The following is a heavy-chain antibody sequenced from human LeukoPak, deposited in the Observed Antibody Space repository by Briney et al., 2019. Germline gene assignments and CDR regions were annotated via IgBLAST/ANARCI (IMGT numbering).Heavy chain of an antibody. CDR3: AVITTFGVAPRDFDY. CDR2: ISGSGGST. Sequence: GGSLRLSCAASGFTFSSYAMSWVRQAPGKGLEWVSAISGSGGSTYYADSVKGRFTISRDNSKNTLYLQMNSLRAEDTAVYYCAVITTFGVAPRDFDYWGQGTLVTVSS. V-gene: IGHV3-23*01. J-gene: IGHJ4*02. D-gene: IGHD3-3*01. CDR1: GFTFSSYA.